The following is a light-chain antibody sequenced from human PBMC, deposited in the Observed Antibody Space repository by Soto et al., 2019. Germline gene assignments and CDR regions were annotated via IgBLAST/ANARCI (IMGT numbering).Light chain of an antibody. J-gene: IGKJ3*01. CDR2: GAS. CDR1: QSVSNNY. V-gene: IGKV3-20*01. Sequence: EIVLTQSPGTLSLSPGERATLSCRASQSVSNNYLAWYQQKPGQAPRLLIYGASNRATGIPDRFSGSGSGTLFTLSISRLEPEDFAVYYCQQYGRSPFTFGPGTKVDIK. CDR3: QQYGRSPFT.